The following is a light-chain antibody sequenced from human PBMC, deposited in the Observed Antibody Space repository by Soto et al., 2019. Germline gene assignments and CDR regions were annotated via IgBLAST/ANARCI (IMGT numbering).Light chain of an antibody. J-gene: IGKJ1*01. CDR1: QSIISY. Sequence: IQMTQSPSSLSASVGDRVTITCRASQSIISYLNWYQQKPGKAPKLLIYDASSLESGVPSRFSGSGSGTDFTLTISSLQPEDFATYYCQQSYSTPKTFGQGTKVDIK. V-gene: IGKV1-39*01. CDR2: DAS. CDR3: QQSYSTPKT.